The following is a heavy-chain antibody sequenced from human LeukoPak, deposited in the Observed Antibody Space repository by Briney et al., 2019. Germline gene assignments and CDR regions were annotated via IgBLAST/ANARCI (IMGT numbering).Heavy chain of an antibody. CDR3: ARVAKELGQAFDI. V-gene: IGHV4-39*07. Sequence: SETLSLTCTVSGGSISSSSYYWGWIRQPPGQGLEWIGSIYYSGSTYYNPYLKSRVTISVDTSKNQFSLKLSCVTAADTAVYYCARVAKELGQAFDIWGQGTMVTVSP. CDR2: IYYSGST. CDR1: GGSISSSSYY. D-gene: IGHD3-16*01. J-gene: IGHJ3*02.